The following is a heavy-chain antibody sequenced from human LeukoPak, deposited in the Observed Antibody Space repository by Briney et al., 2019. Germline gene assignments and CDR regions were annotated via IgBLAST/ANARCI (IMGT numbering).Heavy chain of an antibody. CDR2: IWYEGSNK. CDR1: GFTFSSYV. V-gene: IGHV3-33*01. Sequence: PGRSLRLSRAASGFTFSSYVMHWVRQAPGKGLEWVAVIWYEGSNKYYADSEKGRFTISRDNSKNTLYLQMNSVRAEDTAVYYCARDQATKPPYYYYGMDVWGEGTTVTVSS. CDR3: ARDQATKPPYYYYGMDV. J-gene: IGHJ6*04. D-gene: IGHD2-8*01.